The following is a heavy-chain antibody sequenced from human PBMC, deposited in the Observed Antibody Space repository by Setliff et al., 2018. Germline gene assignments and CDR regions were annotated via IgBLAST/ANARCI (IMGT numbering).Heavy chain of an antibody. J-gene: IGHJ4*02. D-gene: IGHD4-17*01. CDR3: ARDNGDYGRTSFDY. CDR1: GYSLSNYV. Sequence: ASVKVSCKASGYSLSNYVMNWVRQAPGQGLEWMGWINTKTGDPTYAQGYTGRFAFSLDTSDSATYLDISNLKAEDTATYYCARDNGDYGRTSFDYWGQGALVTVSS. CDR2: INTKTGDP. V-gene: IGHV7-4-1*02.